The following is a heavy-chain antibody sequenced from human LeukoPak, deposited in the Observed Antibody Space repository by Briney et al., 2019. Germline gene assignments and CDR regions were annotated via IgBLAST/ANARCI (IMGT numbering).Heavy chain of an antibody. J-gene: IGHJ4*02. CDR1: GFTFSTSA. D-gene: IGHD6-19*01. V-gene: IGHV3-23*01. CDR3: AKDAHLVERGSSGWYDY. CDR2: ISGSGDST. Sequence: PRGSLRLSCAASGFTFSTSAMSWVRQAPGKGLEWVSGISGSGDSTYYADSVKGRFTISRDNSKNTLYLQMNSLRAEDTAVYYCAKDAHLVERGSSGWYDYWGQGTLVTVSS.